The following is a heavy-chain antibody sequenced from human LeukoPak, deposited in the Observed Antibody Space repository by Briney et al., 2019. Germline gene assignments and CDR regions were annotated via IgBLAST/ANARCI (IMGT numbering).Heavy chain of an antibody. D-gene: IGHD3-16*01. CDR3: ASGSNGYQYFAS. V-gene: IGHV3-23*01. Sequence: PGGSLRLSCAASGFTFSNYAMSWVRQAPGKGLEWVSAISGSGGTAYYADSVKGRFTISRDNSRNTLFLQMDSLGAEDTAVYFCASGSNGYQYFASWGQGTLVTVSS. CDR2: ISGSGGTA. CDR1: GFTFSNYA. J-gene: IGHJ4*02.